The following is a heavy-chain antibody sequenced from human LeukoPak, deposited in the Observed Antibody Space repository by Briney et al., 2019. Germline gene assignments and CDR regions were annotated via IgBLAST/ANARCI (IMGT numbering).Heavy chain of an antibody. D-gene: IGHD2-15*01. Sequence: GRSLRLSCAASGFTFSSYAMLWVRQDPATGLEWVAVISYDGSNKYYADYVEGRFTISRDNSKNTLYLQMNRLRAEDTAVYYCARDAGIVVVVAATLDYWGQGTLVTVSS. CDR2: ISYDGSNK. V-gene: IGHV3-30-3*01. CDR1: GFTFSSYA. CDR3: ARDAGIVVVVAATLDY. J-gene: IGHJ4*02.